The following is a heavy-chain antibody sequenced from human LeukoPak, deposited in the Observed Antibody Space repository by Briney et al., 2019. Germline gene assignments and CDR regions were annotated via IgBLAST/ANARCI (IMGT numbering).Heavy chain of an antibody. CDR3: ARAYYYDSSGYYPGAFDI. J-gene: IGHJ3*02. CDR2: LYYSGSI. D-gene: IGHD3-22*01. V-gene: IGHV4-39*07. CDR1: GGSISTRTYS. Sequence: SETLSLTCTVSGGSISTRTYSWGWIRQPPEKGLEWIGSLYYSGSIYSNPSLKSRVSISVDTSKNRFSLKLSSVTAADTAVYYCARAYYYDSSGYYPGAFDIWGQGTLVTVSS.